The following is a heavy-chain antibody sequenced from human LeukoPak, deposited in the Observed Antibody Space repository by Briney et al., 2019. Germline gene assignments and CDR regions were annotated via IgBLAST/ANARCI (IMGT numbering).Heavy chain of an antibody. CDR1: GITFSTYA. CDR2: ISYDGSNK. V-gene: IGHV3-30-3*01. J-gene: IGHJ5*02. CDR3: VGQNYDVLTGYAPLDL. D-gene: IGHD3-9*01. Sequence: PGGSLRLSCAASGITFSTYAMHWVRQAPGKGLKWVTVISYDGSNKQYADSVKGRFTISRENSKNTLYLQMNSLKPEDTAVYYCVGQNYDVLTGYAPLDLWGQGTLVTVSS.